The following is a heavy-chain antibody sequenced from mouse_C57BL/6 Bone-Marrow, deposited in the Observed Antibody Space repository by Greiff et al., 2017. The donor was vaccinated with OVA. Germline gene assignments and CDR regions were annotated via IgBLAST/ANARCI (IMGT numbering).Heavy chain of an antibody. Sequence: EVHLVESGGGLVKPGGSLKLSCAASGFTFSDYGMHWVRQAPEKGLEWVAYISSGSSTIYYADTVKGRFTISRDNAKNTLFLQMTSLRSEDTAMYYCARRKAFDYPYYFDYWGQGTTLTVSS. CDR1: GFTFSDYG. J-gene: IGHJ2*01. V-gene: IGHV5-17*01. D-gene: IGHD2-4*01. CDR3: ARRKAFDYPYYFDY. CDR2: ISSGSSTI.